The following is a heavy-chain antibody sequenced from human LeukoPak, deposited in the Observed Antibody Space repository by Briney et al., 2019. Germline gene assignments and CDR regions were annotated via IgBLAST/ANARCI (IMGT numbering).Heavy chain of an antibody. J-gene: IGHJ6*03. CDR3: ARLIVVVPAARPYYYMDV. D-gene: IGHD2-2*01. CDR2: IYDSGST. Sequence: SETLSLTCTVSGGSISSSSYYWGWIRQPPGKGLEWIGSIYDSGSTYYNPSLKSRVTISVDTSKNQFSLKLSSVTAADTAVYYCARLIVVVPAARPYYYMDVWGKGTTVTVSS. V-gene: IGHV4-39*01. CDR1: GGSISSSSYY.